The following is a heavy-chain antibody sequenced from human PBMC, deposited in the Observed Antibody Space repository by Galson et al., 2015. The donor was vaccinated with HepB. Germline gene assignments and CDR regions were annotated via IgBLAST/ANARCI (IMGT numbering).Heavy chain of an antibody. Sequence: SLRLSCAASGFPFNNAWMTWVRQAPGRGLEWVGRIKSKTDGETTDYAAPVKGRFTISRDDSKNRLCLQMNSLKPEDTAVYYCTTDVYYSTYWSWLDPWGQGTLVTVSS. CDR2: IKSKTDGETT. J-gene: IGHJ5*02. CDR3: TTDVYYSTYWSWLDP. D-gene: IGHD2-8*02. CDR1: GFPFNNAW. V-gene: IGHV3-15*01.